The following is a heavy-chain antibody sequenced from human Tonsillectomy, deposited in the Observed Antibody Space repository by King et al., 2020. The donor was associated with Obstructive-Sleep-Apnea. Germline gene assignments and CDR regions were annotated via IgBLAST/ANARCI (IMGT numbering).Heavy chain of an antibody. J-gene: IGHJ4*02. CDR1: GGTFSRFA. D-gene: IGHD5-18*01. V-gene: IGHV1-69*04. CDR2: IMPIHVLA. CDR3: ARGNVDTAIPFDY. Sequence: QLVQSGAAVKKPGSSVKVSCKPSGGTFSRFAFTWVRQAPGQGLEWMGRIMPIHVLANYGQKLQGRVMSTADKFTSTAYMGLSGLRSEDTAVYYCARGNVDTAIPFDYWGQGTLVTVSS.